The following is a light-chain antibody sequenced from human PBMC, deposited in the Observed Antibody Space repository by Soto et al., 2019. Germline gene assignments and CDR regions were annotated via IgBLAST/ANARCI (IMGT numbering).Light chain of an antibody. J-gene: IGKJ3*01. V-gene: IGKV3-20*01. Sequence: EIVLTQSPATLSLSPGERATLSCRASQSVSSYLAWYQQKPGQAPRLLIYGASTRAAGIPDRFSGNGSGTDFALHITRLEPEDFVVYHCQQYGSTPPTFGPGTKVDIK. CDR1: QSVSSY. CDR3: QQYGSTPPT. CDR2: GAS.